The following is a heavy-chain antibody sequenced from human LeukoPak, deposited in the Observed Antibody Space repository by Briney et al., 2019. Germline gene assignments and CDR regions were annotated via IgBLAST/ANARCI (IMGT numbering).Heavy chain of an antibody. CDR3: AKDRAYCSGASCPQGDY. J-gene: IGHJ4*01. CDR2: ISGSGGRT. Sequence: GGSLRLSCAASGFTFSNYAMSWVRQAPGKGLEWVSAISGSGGRTYYADSVKGRFTISRDISKNTLYLQMISLRAEDTAVYYCAKDRAYCSGASCPQGDYWGQEPWLLSPQ. CDR1: GFTFSNYA. V-gene: IGHV3-23*01. D-gene: IGHD2-15*01.